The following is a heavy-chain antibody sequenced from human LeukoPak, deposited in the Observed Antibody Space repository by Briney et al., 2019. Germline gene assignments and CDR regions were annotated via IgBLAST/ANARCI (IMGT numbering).Heavy chain of an antibody. J-gene: IGHJ5*02. Sequence: SETLSLTCAVYGGSFSGYYWSWIRQPPGKGLEWIGEINHSGSTNYNPSLKSRVTISVDTSKNQFSLKLSSVTAADTAVYYCARGAEVGTMDYYGSGSYYWFDPWGQGTLVTVSS. CDR2: INHSGST. V-gene: IGHV4-34*01. D-gene: IGHD3-10*01. CDR1: GGSFSGYY. CDR3: ARGAEVGTMDYYGSGSYYWFDP.